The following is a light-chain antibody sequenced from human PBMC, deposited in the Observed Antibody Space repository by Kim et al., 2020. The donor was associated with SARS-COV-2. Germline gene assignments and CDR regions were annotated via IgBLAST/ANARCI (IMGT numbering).Light chain of an antibody. J-gene: IGKJ4*01. CDR3: QQRRNWPLT. Sequence: EIVLTQSPATLSLSPGERANLSCRASQSVSSSLAWYRQKPGQVPRLLIYHVSNRATGIPARFSGSGSGTDFTLTISSLEPEDFAVYYCQQRRNWPLTFGGGTKLDIK. CDR2: HVS. V-gene: IGKV3-11*01. CDR1: QSVSSS.